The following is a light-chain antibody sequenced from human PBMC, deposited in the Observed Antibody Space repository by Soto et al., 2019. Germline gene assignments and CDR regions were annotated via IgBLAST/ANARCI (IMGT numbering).Light chain of an antibody. J-gene: IGKJ2*01. CDR3: EQYGSSPT. CDR1: QSVSSSC. V-gene: IGKV3-20*01. Sequence: EIVLTQSPGTLSLSPGERATLSCRASQSVSSSCLAWYQQKPGQAPRLLISGASSRATGVPDRFSGSGSGTDLSLTISRLEPEDFAVYYCEQYGSSPTFGQGTKLEIK. CDR2: GAS.